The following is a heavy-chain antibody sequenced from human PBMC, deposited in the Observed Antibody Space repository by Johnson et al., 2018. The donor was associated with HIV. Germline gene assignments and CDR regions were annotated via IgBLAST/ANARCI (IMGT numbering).Heavy chain of an antibody. J-gene: IGHJ3*02. D-gene: IGHD6-13*01. CDR2: ISFDGSNK. CDR1: GLTLSKYA. CDR3: ARERARQELGLDGAFDS. Sequence: VQLVESGGGVVQPGRSLRLSCAASGLTLSKYAMHWVRQAPGKGLEWVAVISFDGSNKYNADSVKGRFIISRDNSQNTLSLQMHSLRAEDTAVYYCARERARQELGLDGAFDSWGQGTTVSVS. V-gene: IGHV3-30*04.